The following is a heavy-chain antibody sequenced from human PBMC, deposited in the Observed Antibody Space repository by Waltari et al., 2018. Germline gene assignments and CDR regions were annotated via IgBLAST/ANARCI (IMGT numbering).Heavy chain of an antibody. CDR2: ISYNGAT. CDR3: ATYIGASIGTAAFDV. Sequence: QLQLQESGPGLVKPSETLSLTCSVSGGSITTNRHYWGWIRQPPGQGLEWIGTISYNGATYTSPSLERRLTMSRDTSKNQLSLTLGSVTATDTSVYFCATYIGASIGTAAFDVWGQGTMVTVSS. D-gene: IGHD5-12*01. CDR1: GGSITTNRHY. V-gene: IGHV4-39*01. J-gene: IGHJ3*01.